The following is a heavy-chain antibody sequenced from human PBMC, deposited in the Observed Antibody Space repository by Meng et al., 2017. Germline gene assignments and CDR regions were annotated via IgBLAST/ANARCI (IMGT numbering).Heavy chain of an antibody. CDR3: ERGSYYDSSGYDY. Sequence: GESLKISCAASGFTFSSNYMSWVRQAPGKGLEWVSVIYSVGSKYYADSVKGRFTIPRDNSKNTLYLQMNSLRAEDTAVYYCERGSYYDSSGYDYWGQGTLVTVSS. CDR2: IYSVGSK. CDR1: GFTFSSNY. J-gene: IGHJ4*02. V-gene: IGHV3-53*01. D-gene: IGHD3-22*01.